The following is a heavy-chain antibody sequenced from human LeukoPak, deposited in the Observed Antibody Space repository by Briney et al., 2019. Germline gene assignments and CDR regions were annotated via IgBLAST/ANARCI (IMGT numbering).Heavy chain of an antibody. V-gene: IGHV3-48*04. Sequence: GGSLRLSCSVSGITFRNFSMNWVRQAPGKGLEWLSYIGSSGNTIFYADTVRGRFTISRDNAENSLFLQMSSLGAEDTAVYFCTRGLATAYNYIDYWGQGALVIVSS. J-gene: IGHJ4*02. CDR1: GITFRNFS. D-gene: IGHD2-21*02. CDR3: TRGLATAYNYIDY. CDR2: IGSSGNTI.